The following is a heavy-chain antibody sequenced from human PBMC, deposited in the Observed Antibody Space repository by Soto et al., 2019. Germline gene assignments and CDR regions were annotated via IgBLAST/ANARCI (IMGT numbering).Heavy chain of an antibody. CDR3: ARDRRGGRLEWLSGENYYYYYMDV. CDR1: GFTFSDYY. D-gene: IGHD3-3*01. Sequence: QVQLVESGGGLVKPGGSLRLSCAASGFTFSDYYMSWIRQAPGKGLEWVSYISSSGSTIYYADSVKGRFTISRDNAKNSLYLQMNSLRAEDTAVYYCARDRRGGRLEWLSGENYYYYYMDVWGKGTTVTVSS. V-gene: IGHV3-11*01. J-gene: IGHJ6*03. CDR2: ISSSGSTI.